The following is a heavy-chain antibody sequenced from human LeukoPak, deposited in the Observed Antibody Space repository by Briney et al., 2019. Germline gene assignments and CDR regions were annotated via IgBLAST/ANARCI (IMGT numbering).Heavy chain of an antibody. D-gene: IGHD6-19*01. CDR2: ISSSGGTI. CDR1: GFTFSDYY. V-gene: IGHV3-11*04. J-gene: IGHJ3*02. Sequence: GGSLRLSCAACGFTFSDYYMNWIRQAPGQGLEWISYISSSGGTIYYADSVEGRFTISRDNAKNSLYLQMNSLRAEDTAVYYCAGYSSGWFGAFHIWGQGTMVTVSS. CDR3: AGYSSGWFGAFHI.